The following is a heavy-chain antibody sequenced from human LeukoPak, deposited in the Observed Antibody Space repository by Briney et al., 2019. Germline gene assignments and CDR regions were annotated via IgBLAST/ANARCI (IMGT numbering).Heavy chain of an antibody. D-gene: IGHD3-10*01. J-gene: IGHJ4*02. CDR3: ARGRVRGSGSYMGY. CDR2: IYSSGST. CDR1: GGSISSYY. Sequence: PSETLSLTCTVSGGSISSYYWSWIRQPAGKGLEWIGRIYSSGSTNYNPSLKSRVTISVDTSKNQFSLKLSSVTAADTAVYYCARGRVRGSGSYMGYWGQGTLVTVSS. V-gene: IGHV4-4*07.